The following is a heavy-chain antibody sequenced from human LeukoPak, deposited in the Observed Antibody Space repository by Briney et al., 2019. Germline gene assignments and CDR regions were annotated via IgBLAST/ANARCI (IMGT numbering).Heavy chain of an antibody. Sequence: PGGSLRLPCAASGFTFSDYYMTWIRQAPGKGLEWVSYISSTSSSRDYVDSVKGRFTISRDNAQNSLYLQMNSLRAEDTAVYYCARERKPTYYYDSSGKGAFDIWGQGTMVTVSS. CDR1: GFTFSDYY. CDR3: ARERKPTYYYDSSGKGAFDI. CDR2: ISSTSSSR. V-gene: IGHV3-11*06. J-gene: IGHJ3*02. D-gene: IGHD3-22*01.